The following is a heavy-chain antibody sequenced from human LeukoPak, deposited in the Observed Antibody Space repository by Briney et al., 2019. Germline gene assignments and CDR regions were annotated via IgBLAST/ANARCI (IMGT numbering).Heavy chain of an antibody. V-gene: IGHV3-30*18. J-gene: IGHJ4*02. D-gene: IGHD1-26*01. CDR2: ISYDGSNK. CDR3: AKAPAGSYLYFDY. CDR1: GFTFSSYG. Sequence: GRSPRLSCAASGFTFSSYGMQWVRQAPGKGLEWVAVISYDGSNKYYADSVKGRFTISRDNSKNTLYLQMNSLRAEDTAVYYCAKAPAGSYLYFDYWGQGTLVTVSS.